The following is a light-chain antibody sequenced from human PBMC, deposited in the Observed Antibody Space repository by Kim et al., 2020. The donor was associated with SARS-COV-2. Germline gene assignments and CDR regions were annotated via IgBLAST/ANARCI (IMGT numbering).Light chain of an antibody. CDR2: DVS. CDR1: SSAVGGYNY. Sequence: GQSITISCTGTSSAVGGYNYVSWYQQHPGKAPKLMIYDVSNRPSGVSNRFSGSKSGDTASLTISGLQAEDEADYYCSSYTSSSTNVFGTGTKVTVL. V-gene: IGLV2-14*03. CDR3: SSYTSSSTNV. J-gene: IGLJ1*01.